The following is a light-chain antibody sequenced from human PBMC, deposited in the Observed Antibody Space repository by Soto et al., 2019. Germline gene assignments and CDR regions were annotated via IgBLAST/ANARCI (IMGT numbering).Light chain of an antibody. CDR2: GAS. Sequence: EIVLTQSPGTLSLSPGERATLSCRASQTVSSSFLAWYQHRPGQAPRLLIYGASTRATGIPDRFSGSGSGTDFTLSISRLEPEDFAVYYCHYCASSPKTFGQGTKVEVE. V-gene: IGKV3-20*01. J-gene: IGKJ1*01. CDR3: HYCASSPKT. CDR1: QTVSSSF.